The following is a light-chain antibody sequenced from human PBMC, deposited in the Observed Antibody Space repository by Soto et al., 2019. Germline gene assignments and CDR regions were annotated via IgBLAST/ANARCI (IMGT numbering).Light chain of an antibody. CDR1: QSVSRN. J-gene: IGKJ5*01. CDR3: QHRSNWPA. V-gene: IGKV3-11*01. Sequence: EIVLTQSPATMSLSPGERATLSFRTSQSVSRNLAWYQQKPGQAPRLLIYDASQRATGIAARFSGSGSGTDFTLTISSLEPEDFALYYCQHRSNWPAFGGGTRLEI. CDR2: DAS.